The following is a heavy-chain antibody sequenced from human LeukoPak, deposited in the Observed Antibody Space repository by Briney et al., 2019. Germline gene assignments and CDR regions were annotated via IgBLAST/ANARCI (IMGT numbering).Heavy chain of an antibody. Sequence: PGGSLRLSCAASGFTFSSYGMHWVRQAPGKGLEWVAFIRYDGSNKYYADSVKGRFTISRDNSKNTLYLQMNSLRAEDTAVYYCAKVNRVVVPAALDYWGQGTLVTVSS. CDR2: IRYDGSNK. CDR1: GFTFSSYG. D-gene: IGHD2-2*01. V-gene: IGHV3-30*02. J-gene: IGHJ4*02. CDR3: AKVNRVVVPAALDY.